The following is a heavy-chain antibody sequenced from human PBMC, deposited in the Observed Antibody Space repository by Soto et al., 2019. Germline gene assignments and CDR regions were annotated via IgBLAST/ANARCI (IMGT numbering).Heavy chain of an antibody. CDR1: GGSISSSSYY. D-gene: IGHD2-2*01. V-gene: IGHV4-39*01. CDR2: IYYSGST. J-gene: IGHJ6*03. CDR3: ASPPTYCSSTSCYENYYYYMDV. Sequence: SETLSLTCTVSGGSISSSSYYWGWIRQPPGKGLEWIGSIYYSGSTYYNPSLKSRVTISVDTSKNQFSLKLSSVTAADTAVYYCASPPTYCSSTSCYENYYYYMDVWGKGTTVTVSS.